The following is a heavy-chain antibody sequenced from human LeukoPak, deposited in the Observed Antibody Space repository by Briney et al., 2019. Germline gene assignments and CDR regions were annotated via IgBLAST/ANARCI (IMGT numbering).Heavy chain of an antibody. J-gene: IGHJ4*02. CDR1: GFTFSSYS. V-gene: IGHV3-48*04. D-gene: IGHD6-13*01. CDR3: ARGSEQQLVPSSLFD. CDR2: ISSSSSTI. Sequence: PGGSLRLSCAASGFTFSSYSMNWVRQAPGKGLEWVSYISSSSSTIYYADSVKGRFTISRDNAKNSLYLQMNSLRVEDTAVYYCARGSEQQLVPSSLFDWGQGTLVTVSS.